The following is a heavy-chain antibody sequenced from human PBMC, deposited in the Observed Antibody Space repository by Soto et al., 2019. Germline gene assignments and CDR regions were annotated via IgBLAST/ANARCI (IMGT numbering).Heavy chain of an antibody. CDR2: ISAYNGNT. V-gene: IGHV1-18*01. D-gene: IGHD2-2*01. CDR3: ASRGGYCSSTSCANDAFDI. Sequence: QVQLVQSGAEVKKPGASVKVSCKASGYTFTSYGISWVRQAPGQGLEWMGWISAYNGNTNYAQKLQGRVTIPTDTSTSTAYMELRSLISDDTAVYYCASRGGYCSSTSCANDAFDIWGQGTMVTVSS. CDR1: GYTFTSYG. J-gene: IGHJ3*02.